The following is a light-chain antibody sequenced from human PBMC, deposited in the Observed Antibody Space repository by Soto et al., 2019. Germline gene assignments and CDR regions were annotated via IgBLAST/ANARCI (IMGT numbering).Light chain of an antibody. CDR2: GSS. Sequence: EIVLTQSPGTLSLSPGERATLSCRASQSVSSNYLAWYQQKAGQAPRLLLYGSSSRATGIPDRFSGSGSGTDFTLAISRLEPEDFAVYFCQQYGSSPGLFTFGPGSKVDFK. CDR1: QSVSSNY. J-gene: IGKJ3*01. CDR3: QQYGSSPGLFT. V-gene: IGKV3-20*01.